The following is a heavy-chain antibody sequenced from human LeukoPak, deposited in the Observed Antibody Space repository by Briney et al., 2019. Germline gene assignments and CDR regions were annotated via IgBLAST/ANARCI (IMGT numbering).Heavy chain of an antibody. CDR2: IIPIFGTA. CDR1: GGTFSSYA. J-gene: IGHJ3*02. Sequence: ASVKVSCKASGGTFSSYAISWVRQAPGQGLEWMGGIIPIFGTANYAQKFQGGVTITTDESTSTAYMELSSLRSEDTAVYYCAGERGSYYYGSGSEAFDIWGQGTMVTVSS. V-gene: IGHV1-69*05. D-gene: IGHD3-10*01. CDR3: AGERGSYYYGSGSEAFDI.